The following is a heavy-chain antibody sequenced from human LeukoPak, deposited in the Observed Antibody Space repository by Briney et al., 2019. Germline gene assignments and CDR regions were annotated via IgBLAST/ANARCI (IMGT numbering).Heavy chain of an antibody. V-gene: IGHV4-59*02. Sequence: SETLSLTCTVSGGSVSSFYWSWIRQPPGKGLEWIGRISDSGSSNYNPSLKSRVTISVDTSKNQFSLKLTSVTAADTAVYYCARYGDPWYFDLWGRGTLVTVSS. CDR2: ISDSGSS. CDR1: GGSVSSFY. CDR3: ARYGDPWYFDL. J-gene: IGHJ2*01. D-gene: IGHD7-27*01.